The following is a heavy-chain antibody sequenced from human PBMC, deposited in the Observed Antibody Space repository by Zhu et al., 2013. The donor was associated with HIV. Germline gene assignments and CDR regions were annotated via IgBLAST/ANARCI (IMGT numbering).Heavy chain of an antibody. CDR1: GYTFTERY. CDR3: ARDGVGRGGDWFDP. V-gene: IGHV1-2*02. Sequence: QVQLVQSGAEVAKPGASVKVSCKASGYTFTERYIHWVRQAPGQGLEWMGWVSPYNGKAVYAKRFQARITMTTDTSTTTASMELSGLTSDDTAVYYCARDGVGRGGDWFDPWGQGTLVTVSS. J-gene: IGHJ5*02. CDR2: VSPYNGKA. D-gene: IGHD3-3*01.